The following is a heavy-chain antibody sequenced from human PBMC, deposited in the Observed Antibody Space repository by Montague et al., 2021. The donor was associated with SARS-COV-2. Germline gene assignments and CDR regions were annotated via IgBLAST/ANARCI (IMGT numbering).Heavy chain of an antibody. Sequence: SETLSLTCNVAGGSISGYNWSWIRQPPGTGLQWIWSMYNSENTSYNPSLKSRVTISVDTSKKQFSLRLSSVAAADTAVYFCARGINSAGSYYYHLDVWGQGTTVTVSS. J-gene: IGHJ6*02. V-gene: IGHV4-59*01. D-gene: IGHD2-21*01. CDR3: ARGINSAGSYYYHLDV. CDR2: MYNSENT. CDR1: GGSISGYN.